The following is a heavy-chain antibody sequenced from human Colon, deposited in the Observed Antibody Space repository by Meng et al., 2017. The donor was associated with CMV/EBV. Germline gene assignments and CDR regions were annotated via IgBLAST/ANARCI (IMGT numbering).Heavy chain of an antibody. D-gene: IGHD2/OR15-2a*01. J-gene: IGHJ6*02. Sequence: QVQLVQSGAEVRKPGASVRVSCKASGYTFSKSYIYWVRQAPGQGPEWMGIINPTGDSTTLAQKFQGRVTMTRDTSISTVYMELSSLRSDDTAVYYCARGPHFYPYSMDVWGQGTTVTVSS. CDR1: GYTFSKSY. CDR2: INPTGDST. V-gene: IGHV1-46*01. CDR3: ARGPHFYPYSMDV.